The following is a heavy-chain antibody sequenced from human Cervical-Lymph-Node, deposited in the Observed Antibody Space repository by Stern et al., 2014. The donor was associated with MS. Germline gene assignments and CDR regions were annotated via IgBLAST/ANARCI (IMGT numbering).Heavy chain of an antibody. CDR3: ARGLMVRSLDFDYGMDV. J-gene: IGHJ6*02. V-gene: IGHV2-70*12. Sequence: QITLKESGPTLVKPTQTLTLTCSFSGFSLSTISMGVGWIRQPPGKALEWLALIDWDDDKYYSTYLKTGLTISKDTSKNQVVLTMTNMDPVDTATYYCARGLMVRSLDFDYGMDVWGQGTTVTVSS. CDR1: GFSLSTISMG. D-gene: IGHD3-10*01. CDR2: IDWDDDK.